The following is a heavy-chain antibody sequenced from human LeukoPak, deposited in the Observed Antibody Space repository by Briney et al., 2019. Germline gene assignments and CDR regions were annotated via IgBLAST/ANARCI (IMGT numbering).Heavy chain of an antibody. CDR3: ARAPPRGQLWLKYYYYYMDV. CDR2: IKQDGSEK. D-gene: IGHD5-18*01. J-gene: IGHJ6*03. CDR1: GFTFGSYW. Sequence: PGGSLRLSCAASGFTFGSYWMSWVRQAPGKGLEWVANIKQDGSEKYYVDSVKGRFTISRDNAKNSLYLQMNSLRAEDTAVYYCARAPPRGQLWLKYYYYYMDVWGKGTTVTVSS. V-gene: IGHV3-7*01.